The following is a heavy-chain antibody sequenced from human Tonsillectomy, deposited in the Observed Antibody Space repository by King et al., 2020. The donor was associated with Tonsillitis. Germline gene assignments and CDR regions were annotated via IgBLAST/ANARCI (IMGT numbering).Heavy chain of an antibody. CDR1: GFTFSTYT. V-gene: IGHV3-21*01. J-gene: IGHJ3*02. D-gene: IGHD1-26*01. CDR2: ISSSSTYI. Sequence: VQLVESGGGLVKPGGSLRLSCAASGFTFSTYTMNWVRQAPGKGLEWVSSISSSSTYIYYADSVKGRFTISRDNAKNSLYLQLNSLRGEDTDVYFCAREGIYSGGQNGAFDIWGQGTMVTVSS. CDR3: AREGIYSGGQNGAFDI.